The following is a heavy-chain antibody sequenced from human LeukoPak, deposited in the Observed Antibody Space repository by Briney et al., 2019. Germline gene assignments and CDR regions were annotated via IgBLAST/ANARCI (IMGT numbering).Heavy chain of an antibody. Sequence: PSETLSLTCTVSGGSISSGTYHWSWIRQPAGKGLEWIGRIYTSGSTDYNPSLKSRATISKDTSQNHFSLKLSSVTAADTAVYYCAREDVDTGSDCWGQGTLVTVST. J-gene: IGHJ4*02. CDR2: IYTSGST. CDR3: AREDVDTGSDC. V-gene: IGHV4-61*02. CDR1: GGSISSGTYH. D-gene: IGHD5-18*01.